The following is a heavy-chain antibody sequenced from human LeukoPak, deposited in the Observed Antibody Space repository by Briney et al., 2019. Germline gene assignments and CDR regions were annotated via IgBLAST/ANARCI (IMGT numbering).Heavy chain of an antibody. D-gene: IGHD3-22*01. CDR2: INHSGST. CDR3: ARVWRYYYDSSGYSYAFDI. J-gene: IGHJ3*02. CDR1: GGSFSGYY. V-gene: IGHV4-34*01. Sequence: SETLSLTCAVYGGSFSGYYWSWIRQPPGKGLEWIGEINHSGSTNYNPSLKSRVTISVDTSKNQFSLKLSSVTAADTAVYYCARVWRYYYDSSGYSYAFDIWGQGTMVTVSS.